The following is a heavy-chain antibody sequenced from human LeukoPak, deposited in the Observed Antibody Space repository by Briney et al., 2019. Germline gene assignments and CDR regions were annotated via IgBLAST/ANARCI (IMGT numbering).Heavy chain of an antibody. CDR3: ARARGYSYGIDY. CDR1: GYTFTGYY. J-gene: IGHJ4*02. D-gene: IGHD5-18*01. V-gene: IGHV1-2*06. CDR2: INPNSGGT. Sequence: ASVKVSCKASGYTFTGYYIHWVRQAPGQGLEWMGRINPNSGGTYYAQKFQGRVIMTRDTSISTAYMELSRLGSDDTAVYYCARARGYSYGIDYWGQGTLVTVSS.